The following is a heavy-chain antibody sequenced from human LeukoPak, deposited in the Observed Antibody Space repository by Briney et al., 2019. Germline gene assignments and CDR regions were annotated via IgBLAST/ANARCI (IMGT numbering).Heavy chain of an antibody. CDR1: VYTFTDYY. CDR3: ATDRWDNPPSPYYYGSGSYPKLDY. V-gene: IGHV1-69-2*01. J-gene: IGHJ4*02. Sequence: ASVKVSCKASVYTFTDYYMHWVQQAPGKGLEWMGRVDPEDGETIYADKFQGRVTITADTSTDTAYMELSSLRSEDTAVYYCATDRWDNPPSPYYYGSGSYPKLDYWGQGTLVTVSS. CDR2: VDPEDGET. D-gene: IGHD3-10*01.